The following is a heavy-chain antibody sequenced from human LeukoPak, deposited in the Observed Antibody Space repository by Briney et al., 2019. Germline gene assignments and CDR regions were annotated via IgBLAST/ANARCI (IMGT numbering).Heavy chain of an antibody. CDR2: ISYDGSNK. D-gene: IGHD6-19*01. CDR1: GFTFSSSG. CDR3: AKDWGSSGWYNYFDP. Sequence: GGSLRLSCAASGFTFSSSGMHWVRQAPGKGLEWVAVISYDGSNKYYADSVKGRFTISRDNSKDTLYLEMDSLRTEDTAVYYCAKDWGSSGWYNYFDPWGQGTLVTVSS. J-gene: IGHJ5*02. V-gene: IGHV3-30*18.